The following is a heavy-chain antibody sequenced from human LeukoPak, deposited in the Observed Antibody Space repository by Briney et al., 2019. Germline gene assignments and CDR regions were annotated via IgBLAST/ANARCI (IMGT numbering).Heavy chain of an antibody. CDR1: GFTFSSYW. J-gene: IGHJ4*02. D-gene: IGHD3-3*01. CDR3: ANSYDFWSGYPIDY. V-gene: IGHV3-74*01. Sequence: QPGGSLRLSCAASGFTFSSYWMHWVRQAPGKGLVWVSRINSDGSSTSYADSVKGRFTISRDNAKNTLYLQMNSLRAEDTAVYYCANSYDFWSGYPIDYWGQGTLVTVSS. CDR2: INSDGSST.